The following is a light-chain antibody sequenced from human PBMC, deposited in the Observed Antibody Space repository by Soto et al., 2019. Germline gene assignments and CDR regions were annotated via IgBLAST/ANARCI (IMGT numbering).Light chain of an antibody. J-gene: IGKJ1*01. V-gene: IGKV3-20*01. CDR2: GAS. CDR3: QQYGSSPWT. CDR1: QSVSSSY. Sequence: ERVMTQSPATLSVSQGEKAALSCRASQSVSSSYLAWYQQKPGQAPRLLIYGASSRATGIPDRFSGSGSGTDFTLTISRLEPEDFAVYYCQQYGSSPWTFGQGTKVDIK.